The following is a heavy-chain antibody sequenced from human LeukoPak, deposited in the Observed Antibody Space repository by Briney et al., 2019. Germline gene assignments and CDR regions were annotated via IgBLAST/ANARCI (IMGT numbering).Heavy chain of an antibody. D-gene: IGHD1-26*01. CDR2: ISWNSGSI. Sequence: PGGSLRLSCAASGFTFDDYAMHWVRQAPGKGLEWVSGISWNSGSIGYADSVKGRFTISRDNAKNSLYLQMNSLRAEDTALYYCAKEVGATETLDYWGQGTLVTVSS. V-gene: IGHV3-9*01. CDR1: GFTFDDYA. J-gene: IGHJ4*02. CDR3: AKEVGATETLDY.